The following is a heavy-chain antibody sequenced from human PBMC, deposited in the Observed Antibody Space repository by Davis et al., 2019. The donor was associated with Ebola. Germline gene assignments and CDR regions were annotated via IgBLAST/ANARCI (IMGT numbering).Heavy chain of an antibody. CDR1: GFTFVTYT. CDR3: ARDLFYSGYDSAHHYYGMDV. D-gene: IGHD5-12*01. Sequence: GESLKISCAASGFTFVTYTMNWVRQAPGKGLEWVSYISNTNSTVYYADSVKGRFTISRDNAKNSLYLQMNSLRDEDTAVYYCARDLFYSGYDSAHHYYGMDVWGQGTTVTVSS. J-gene: IGHJ6*02. CDR2: ISNTNSTV. V-gene: IGHV3-48*02.